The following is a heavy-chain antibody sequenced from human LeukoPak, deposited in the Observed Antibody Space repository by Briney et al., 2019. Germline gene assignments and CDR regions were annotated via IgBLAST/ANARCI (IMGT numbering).Heavy chain of an antibody. CDR1: GFTFSSYS. CDR3: ARGWASEAFDY. CDR2: ISSSSSYI. J-gene: IGHJ4*02. D-gene: IGHD3-16*01. Sequence: GSLSLSCAASGFTFSSYSINWVRQAPGRGLEWVSSISSSSSYIYYADSVKGRFTISRDNAKNSLYLQMDSLRAEDTAVYYCARGWASEAFDYWGQGTLVTVSS. V-gene: IGHV3-21*01.